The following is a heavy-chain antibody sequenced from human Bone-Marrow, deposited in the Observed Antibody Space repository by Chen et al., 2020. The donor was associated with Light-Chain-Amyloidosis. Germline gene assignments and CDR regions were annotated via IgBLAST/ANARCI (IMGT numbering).Heavy chain of an antibody. Sequence: QVQLQESGPGLVKPSETLSLTCAVSGSSISSGYYWGWIRQPPGKGLEWIGSIYHSGSTYYNPSLKSRVTMSVDTSKNQFSLKLSSVTAADTAMYFCTRAWRSTSDGRHDAFDIWGQGTMVTVSS. D-gene: IGHD2-2*01. CDR3: TRAWRSTSDGRHDAFDI. CDR2: IYHSGST. J-gene: IGHJ3*02. V-gene: IGHV4-38-2*01. CDR1: GSSISSGYY.